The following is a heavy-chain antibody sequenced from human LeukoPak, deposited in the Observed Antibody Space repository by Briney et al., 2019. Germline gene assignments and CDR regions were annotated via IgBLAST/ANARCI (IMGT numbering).Heavy chain of an antibody. Sequence: SETLSLTCTVSGDSISSYYWSWIRQPPGKGQEWIGYICTSGGTNYIPSLKGRVTISIDTSKIQFSLKLSSVTAADSAVYYCARLTRLSTSPDRYYLDYWGQGTLVTVSS. D-gene: IGHD6-6*01. V-gene: IGHV4-4*09. CDR2: ICTSGGT. CDR3: ARLTRLSTSPDRYYLDY. CDR1: GDSISSYY. J-gene: IGHJ4*02.